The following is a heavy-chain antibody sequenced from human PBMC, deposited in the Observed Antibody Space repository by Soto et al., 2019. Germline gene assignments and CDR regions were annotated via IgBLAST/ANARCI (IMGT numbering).Heavy chain of an antibody. V-gene: IGHV4-31*03. CDR1: GGSISSGGYY. J-gene: IGHJ4*02. D-gene: IGHD6-13*01. Sequence: SETLSLTCTVSGGSISSGGYYWSWIRQHPGKGLEWIGYIYYSGSTYYNPSLKSRVTISVDTSKNQFSLKLSSVTAADTAVYYCARPVMYSSSGDYYFDYWGQGTLVTVSS. CDR2: IYYSGST. CDR3: ARPVMYSSSGDYYFDY.